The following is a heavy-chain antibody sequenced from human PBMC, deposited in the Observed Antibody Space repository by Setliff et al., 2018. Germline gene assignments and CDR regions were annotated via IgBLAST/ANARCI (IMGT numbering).Heavy chain of an antibody. V-gene: IGHV3-15*01. Sequence: GSLRLSCSVSGITFKNAWMTWVRQAPGKGPEWVGRIKSSIEGATSDYGAPAKGRFTISRDDSKNMIFLQMNNLKIEDTGYYYCATGPRDSRNYLTWLGSWGQGTLVTSPQ. J-gene: IGHJ5*02. CDR1: GITFKNAW. CDR3: ATGPRDSRNYLTWLGS. D-gene: IGHD4-4*01. CDR2: IKSSIEGATS.